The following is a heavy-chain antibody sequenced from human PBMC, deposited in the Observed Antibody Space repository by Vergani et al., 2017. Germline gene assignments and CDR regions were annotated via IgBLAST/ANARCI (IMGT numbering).Heavy chain of an antibody. CDR2: ISGSGGHT. CDR3: ARGDYGILTGYRY. Sequence: EVQLLESGGDLVQPGGSLRLSCAASGFTFNHYAMNWVRQAPGKGLEWVSGISGSGGHTNYAQKFQGRVTMTRDTSTSTVYMEVSSLRSEDTAIYYCARGDYGILTGYRYWGQGTLVTVSA. J-gene: IGHJ4*02. CDR1: GFTFNHYA. D-gene: IGHD3-9*01. V-gene: IGHV3-23*01.